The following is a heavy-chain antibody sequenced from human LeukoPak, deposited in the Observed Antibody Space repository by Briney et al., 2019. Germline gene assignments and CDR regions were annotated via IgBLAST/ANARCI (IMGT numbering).Heavy chain of an antibody. Sequence: GRFTISRDNARNSLYLQMNSPRGEDTAVYYCAKSGGNADFDYWGQGTLVTVSS. D-gene: IGHD4-23*01. J-gene: IGHJ4*02. CDR3: AKSGGNADFDY. V-gene: IGHV3-11*06.